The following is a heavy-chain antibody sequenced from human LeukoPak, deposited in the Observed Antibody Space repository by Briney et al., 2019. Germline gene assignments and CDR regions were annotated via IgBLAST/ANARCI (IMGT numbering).Heavy chain of an antibody. D-gene: IGHD3-16*01. V-gene: IGHV1-2*02. CDR2: INPNTGGT. CDR3: ARSMGDYYYYMDV. Sequence: GASVKDSCKASGYTFTRYYLHWVRQAPGQGLEWVGWINPNTGGTNYAQKFQGRVTMTRDTSISTAYMELSTLRSDDTAIYYCARSMGDYYYYMDVWGKGTTVTVSS. CDR1: GYTFTRYY. J-gene: IGHJ6*03.